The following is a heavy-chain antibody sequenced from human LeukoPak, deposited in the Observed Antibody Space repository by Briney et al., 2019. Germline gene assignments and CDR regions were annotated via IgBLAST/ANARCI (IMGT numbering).Heavy chain of an antibody. Sequence: AGGSLRLSCAASGFTFSSYSMNWVRQAPGKGLEWVSYISSSSSTIYYADSVKGRFTISRDNAKNSLYLQMNSLRAEDTAVYYCARGDYYDSSGYCDYWGQGTLVTVSS. D-gene: IGHD3-22*01. J-gene: IGHJ4*02. CDR1: GFTFSSYS. CDR2: ISSSSSTI. CDR3: ARGDYYDSSGYCDY. V-gene: IGHV3-48*01.